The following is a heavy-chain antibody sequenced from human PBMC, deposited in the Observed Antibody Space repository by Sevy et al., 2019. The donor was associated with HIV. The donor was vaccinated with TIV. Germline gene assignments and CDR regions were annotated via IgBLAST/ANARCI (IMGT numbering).Heavy chain of an antibody. CDR1: GGSFSGYH. D-gene: IGHD3-10*01. V-gene: IGHV4-34*01. Sequence: SETLSLTCAVYGGSFSGYHWSWIRQSPGKGLEWIGEINHSGSTNYNPSLKSRVTISADPSKNQFSLKLTTVTAADTAGYYCARATYPGGSGSFSYGFDFWGRGTMVTVSS. CDR3: ARATYPGGSGSFSYGFDF. CDR2: INHSGST. J-gene: IGHJ3*01.